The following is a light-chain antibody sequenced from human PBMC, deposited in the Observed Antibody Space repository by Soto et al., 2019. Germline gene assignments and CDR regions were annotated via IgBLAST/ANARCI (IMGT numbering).Light chain of an antibody. CDR2: NNN. Sequence: QSVLTQPPSASETPGQRVSISCSGSGSNIGSNTVHWYQQLPGTAPKPLMYNNNQRPSGVPDRFSGSKSGTSASLAISGLQSEDEADYYCAAWDDSLSGYVFGTVTKLTVL. CDR3: AAWDDSLSGYV. V-gene: IGLV1-44*01. J-gene: IGLJ1*01. CDR1: GSNIGSNT.